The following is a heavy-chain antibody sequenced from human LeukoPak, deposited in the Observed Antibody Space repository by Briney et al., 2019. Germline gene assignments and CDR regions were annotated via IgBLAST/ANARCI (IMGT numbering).Heavy chain of an antibody. Sequence: PSETLSLTCTVSGGSISSYYWSWIRQPPGKGLEWIGYIYYSGSTNYNPSLKSRVTISVDTSKNQFSLKLSSATAADTAVYYCARGRYSSGIYYFDYWGQGTLVTVSS. V-gene: IGHV4-59*01. CDR2: IYYSGST. J-gene: IGHJ4*02. D-gene: IGHD6-19*01. CDR3: ARGRYSSGIYYFDY. CDR1: GGSISSYY.